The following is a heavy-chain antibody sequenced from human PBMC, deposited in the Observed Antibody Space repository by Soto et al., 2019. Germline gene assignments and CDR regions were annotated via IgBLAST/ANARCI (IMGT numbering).Heavy chain of an antibody. D-gene: IGHD5-12*01. CDR3: ARWLRVDGYDEGVHY. V-gene: IGHV5-10-1*01. Sequence: GESLKISCKGSGYSFTSYWISWVRQMPGKGLEWMGRIDPSDSYTNYSPSFQGHVTISADKSISTAYLQWSSLKASDTAMYYCARWLRVDGYDEGVHYRVQGTLVTVSS. CDR2: IDPSDSYT. CDR1: GYSFTSYW. J-gene: IGHJ4*02.